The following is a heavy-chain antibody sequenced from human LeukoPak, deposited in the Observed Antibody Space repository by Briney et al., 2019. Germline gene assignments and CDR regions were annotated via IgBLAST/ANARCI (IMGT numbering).Heavy chain of an antibody. V-gene: IGHV1-46*01. CDR3: ARARLITVVGATSAFDI. J-gene: IGHJ3*02. D-gene: IGHD1-26*01. CDR2: INPSGGST. Sequence: ASVKVSCKASGYTFTRYYMHWVRQAPGKGVEWMGIINPSGGSTSYAQKFQGRVTMTRDTSISTAYMELSRLRSDDTAVYYCARARLITVVGATSAFDIWGQGTMVTVSS. CDR1: GYTFTRYY.